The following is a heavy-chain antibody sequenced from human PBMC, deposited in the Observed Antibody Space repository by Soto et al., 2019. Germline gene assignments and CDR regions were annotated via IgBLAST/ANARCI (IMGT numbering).Heavy chain of an antibody. Sequence: QVQLVQSGAAVGKPGASVKVSCKASGYSFFSYYIHWVRQAPGQGLEWMGRFLASGGNTFYAQRFRGRVSMTRDTSSTKTVSLGLTSLTSDDTAVYYCARGGATIFGVIDSWGQGTRVTVSS. CDR1: GYSFFSYY. D-gene: IGHD3-3*02. V-gene: IGHV1-46*01. CDR2: FLASGGNT. CDR3: ARGGATIFGVIDS. J-gene: IGHJ4*02.